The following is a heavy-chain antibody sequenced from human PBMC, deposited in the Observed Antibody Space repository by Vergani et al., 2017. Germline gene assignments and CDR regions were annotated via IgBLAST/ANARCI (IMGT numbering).Heavy chain of an antibody. J-gene: IGHJ4*02. V-gene: IGHV4-4*09. D-gene: IGHD6-13*01. Sequence: QVQLQESGPGLVKPSETLSLTCTVSGGSISSYYWSWIRQPPGKGLEWIGYISTRGSTYYNPSLKSRVTISVDTSKNQFSLKLSSVTAADTAVYYCARDPRLSSWTGFDYWGQGTLVTVSS. CDR3: ARDPRLSSWTGFDY. CDR2: ISTRGST. CDR1: GGSISSYY.